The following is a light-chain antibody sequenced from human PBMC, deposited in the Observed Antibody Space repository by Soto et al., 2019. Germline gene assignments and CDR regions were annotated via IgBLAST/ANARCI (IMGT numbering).Light chain of an antibody. J-gene: IGKJ2*01. CDR3: QQYGSSPLYT. CDR2: GAS. V-gene: IGKV3-20*01. Sequence: EIVLTQSPGTLSLSPGERATLSCSASQSVSSSYLAWYQQKPGQAPRLRFYGASSRATGIPDRFSGSGYGTDFTLTISRLEPEDFAVYYCQQYGSSPLYTFGQGTKLEIK. CDR1: QSVSSSY.